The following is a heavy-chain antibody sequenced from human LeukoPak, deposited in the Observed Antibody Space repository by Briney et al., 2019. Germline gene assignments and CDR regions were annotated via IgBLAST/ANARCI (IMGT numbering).Heavy chain of an antibody. J-gene: IGHJ4*02. D-gene: IGHD2-2*01. CDR1: GFTFDDYA. CDR3: AKDSRRYCSSTSCYYFDY. Sequence: SLRLSCAASGFTFDDYAMHWVRQAPGKGLEWVSGISWNSGSIGYADSVKGRFTISRDNAKNSLYLQMNSLRAEDTALYYCAKDSRRYCSSTSCYYFDYWGQGTLVTVSS. CDR2: ISWNSGSI. V-gene: IGHV3-9*01.